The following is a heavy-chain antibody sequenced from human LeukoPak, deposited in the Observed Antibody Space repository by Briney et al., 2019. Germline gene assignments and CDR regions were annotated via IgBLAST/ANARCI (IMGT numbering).Heavy chain of an antibody. CDR3: VRDQGGAVSY. Sequence: GGSLRLSCAASGFTVSSNYMSWVRQAPGKGLEWVAYIQNDGSNEQYADSVKGRFSISRDSSKNILYLQMNSLRAEDTAVYYCVRDQGGAVSYWGQGTLVTVSS. J-gene: IGHJ4*02. CDR1: GFTVSSNY. D-gene: IGHD3-16*01. V-gene: IGHV3-30*02. CDR2: IQNDGSNE.